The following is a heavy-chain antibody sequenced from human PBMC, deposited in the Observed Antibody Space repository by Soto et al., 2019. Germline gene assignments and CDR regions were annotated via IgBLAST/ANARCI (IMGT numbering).Heavy chain of an antibody. CDR3: AKDAVHYNGKWDWFDS. CDR1: RFTFSDFA. J-gene: IGHJ5*01. V-gene: IGHV3-23*01. CDR2: IGGGGTDP. D-gene: IGHD1-20*01. Sequence: DVQLLESGGGLVQPGGSLTLSCAASRFTFSDFAMSWVRQAPGKGLEWVSCIGGGGTDPYYADSVKGRFTISIDNSKNTLYLQMDSVRDEDTAVYYCAKDAVHYNGKWDWFDSWRQGTLVIVSS.